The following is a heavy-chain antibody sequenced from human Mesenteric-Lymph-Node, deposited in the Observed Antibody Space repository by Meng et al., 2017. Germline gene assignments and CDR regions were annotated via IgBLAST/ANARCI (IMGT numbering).Heavy chain of an antibody. CDR2: ISYDGSNK. Sequence: RGSLRLSCAASGFTFSSYAMHWVRQAPGKGLEWVAVISYDGSNKYYADSVKGRFTISRDNSKNTLYLQMNSLRAEDTAVYYCARDYGDYFSWFDPWGQGTLVTVSS. CDR1: GFTFSSYA. V-gene: IGHV3-30*04. D-gene: IGHD4-17*01. CDR3: ARDYGDYFSWFDP. J-gene: IGHJ5*02.